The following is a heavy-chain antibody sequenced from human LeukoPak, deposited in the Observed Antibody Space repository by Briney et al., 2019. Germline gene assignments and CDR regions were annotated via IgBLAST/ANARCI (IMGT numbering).Heavy chain of an antibody. CDR3: ARVRLLWFGEPGTVDY. V-gene: IGHV4-30-4*08. CDR2: IYYNGST. CDR1: GGSISSGDYY. Sequence: SETLSLTCTVSGGSISSGDYYWSWIRQPPGKGLEWIGYIYYNGSTYYNPSLKSRVTISVDTSKNQFSLKLSSVTAADTAVYYCARVRLLWFGEPGTVDYWGQGTLVTVSS. D-gene: IGHD3-10*01. J-gene: IGHJ4*02.